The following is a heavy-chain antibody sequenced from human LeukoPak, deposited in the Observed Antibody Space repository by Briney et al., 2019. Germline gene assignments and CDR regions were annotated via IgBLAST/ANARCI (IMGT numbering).Heavy chain of an antibody. CDR1: GGSISSYY. J-gene: IGHJ6*03. D-gene: IGHD3-22*01. CDR3: AREGRYYDSSSILPLHYYYYYMDV. Sequence: SETLSLTCTVSGGSISSYYWSWIRQPAGKGLEWIGRIYTSGSTNYNPSLKSRVTMSVDTSKNQFSLKLSSVTAADTAVYYCAREGRYYDSSSILPLHYYYYYMDVWGKGTTVTISS. V-gene: IGHV4-4*07. CDR2: IYTSGST.